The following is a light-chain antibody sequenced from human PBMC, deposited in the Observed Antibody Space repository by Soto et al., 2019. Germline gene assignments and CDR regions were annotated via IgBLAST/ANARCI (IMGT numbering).Light chain of an antibody. J-gene: IGKJ4*01. Sequence: EIVMTQSPATLSVSPGERVTFSCRASQGVTTNLAWYQHKPGQAPRLLISGASTGATSIPARFSGSGSGTEFTLTINSLQSEDFAVYYCQQYDNWPVTFGGGTKVEIK. CDR3: QQYDNWPVT. CDR1: QGVTTN. V-gene: IGKV3-15*01. CDR2: GAS.